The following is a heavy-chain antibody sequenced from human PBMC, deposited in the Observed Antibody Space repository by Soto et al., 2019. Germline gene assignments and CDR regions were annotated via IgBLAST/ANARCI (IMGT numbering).Heavy chain of an antibody. CDR1: GDSISSFY. J-gene: IGHJ4*02. V-gene: IGHV4-59*01. CDR2: VYYTGSA. D-gene: IGHD2-15*01. CDR3: ERGGRTKSKAGVGSGFNS. Sequence: SETLSLTCTVSGDSISSFYWSWIRQPPGRGLEWIGYVYYTGSANYNPSLKGRVTISVETSKTHSPRRLSFVPPGATPLFFFERGGRTKSKAGVGSGFNSGGREPRFTVP.